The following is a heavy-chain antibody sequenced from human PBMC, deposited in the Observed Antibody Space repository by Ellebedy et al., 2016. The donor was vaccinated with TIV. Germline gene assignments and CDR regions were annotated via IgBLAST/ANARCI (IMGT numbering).Heavy chain of an antibody. CDR3: ARLNHYYHSSGYYRLYYFDY. D-gene: IGHD3-22*01. CDR1: GCTFTSYD. Sequence: ASVKVSXXASGCTFTSYDINWVRQAPGQGLEWMGWMNPDSGDTVYSQRFQGRVTMTRNTSINTAYMELSSLRSEDTAVYYCARLNHYYHSSGYYRLYYFDYWGQGILVTVSS. V-gene: IGHV1-8*01. CDR2: MNPDSGDT. J-gene: IGHJ4*02.